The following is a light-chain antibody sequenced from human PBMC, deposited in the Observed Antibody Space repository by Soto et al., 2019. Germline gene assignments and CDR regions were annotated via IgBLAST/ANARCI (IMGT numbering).Light chain of an antibody. V-gene: IGKV3-20*01. CDR3: QQQGTSPPSWT. CDR2: GAS. J-gene: IGKJ1*01. CDR1: QSITSNH. Sequence: ETVLTQSPGTLSLSPGERATLFCRASQSITSNHLAWYQQKPGQAPRLLIYGASSRATGIPDRFSGSGSGTDFPLTISRLEPEDFAVYYCQQQGTSPPSWTFGQGTKVEIK.